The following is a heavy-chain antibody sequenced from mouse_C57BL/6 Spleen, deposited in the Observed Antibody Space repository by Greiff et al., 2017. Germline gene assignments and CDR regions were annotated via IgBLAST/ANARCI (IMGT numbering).Heavy chain of an antibody. CDR2: INPNNGGT. J-gene: IGHJ3*01. CDR1: GYTFTDYN. V-gene: IGHV1-18*01. CDR3: ARGGVYGSSLFAY. D-gene: IGHD1-1*01. Sequence: EVQLQQSGPELVKPGASVTIPCKASGYTFTDYNMDWVKQSHGKSLEWIGDINPNNGGTIYNQKFKGKATLTVDKSSSTAYMELRSLTSEDTAVYYCARGGVYGSSLFAYWGQGTLVTVSA.